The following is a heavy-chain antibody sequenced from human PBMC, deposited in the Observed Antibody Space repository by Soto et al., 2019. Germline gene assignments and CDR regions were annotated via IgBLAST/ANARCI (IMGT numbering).Heavy chain of an antibody. V-gene: IGHV1-69*13. CDR2: IIPMLAAP. D-gene: IGHD5-18*01. CDR1: GGSFRTYA. J-gene: IGHJ6*02. CDR3: ARDPDTAMADYYGMDV. Sequence: ASVKVSCKASGGSFRTYAINWVRQAPGQGLEWMGGIIPMLAAPTYAQKFQGRVTITADESTSTAYMELSSLRSEDTAVYYCARDPDTAMADYYGMDVWGQGTTVTVSS.